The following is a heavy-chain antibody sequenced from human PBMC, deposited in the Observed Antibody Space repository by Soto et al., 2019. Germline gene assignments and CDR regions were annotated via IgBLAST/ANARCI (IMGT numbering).Heavy chain of an antibody. D-gene: IGHD1-1*01. CDR3: ARGSGIVALPGELEDVKYDY. CDR1: GQSFSGHS. Sequence: QVQLQQWGAGLVKPSETLSLSCAVYGQSFSGHSWAWIRQPPGKGREGIGEINESGSKYYNPSLKSRVTISTDTSKNQFSLKLSSVSAADTAAYFCARGSGIVALPGELEDVKYDYWGQGTLVNVSS. J-gene: IGHJ4*02. V-gene: IGHV4-34*01. CDR2: INESGSK.